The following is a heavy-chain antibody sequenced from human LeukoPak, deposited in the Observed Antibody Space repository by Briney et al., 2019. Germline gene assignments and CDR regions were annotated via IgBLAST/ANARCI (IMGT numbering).Heavy chain of an antibody. V-gene: IGHV4-34*01. J-gene: IGHJ6*02. D-gene: IGHD7-27*01. Sequence: SETLSLPCAVYGGSFSGYYWSWIRQPPGKGLEWIGEINHSGSTNYNPSLKSRVTISVDTPKNQLSLKLSAETAADTAVYYGARVFSLGRPVYHYYLGMDVWGQGTTVTVSS. CDR3: ARVFSLGRPVYHYYLGMDV. CDR1: GGSFSGYY. CDR2: INHSGST.